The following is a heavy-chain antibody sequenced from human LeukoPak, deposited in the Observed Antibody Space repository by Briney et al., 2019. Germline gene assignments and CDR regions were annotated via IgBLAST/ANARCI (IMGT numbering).Heavy chain of an antibody. V-gene: IGHV3-23*01. J-gene: IGHJ4*02. D-gene: IGHD3-22*01. Sequence: GGSLRLSCAAPGFTFRSYAMSWVRHAPGKGLEWVSGISGSGGITYYAESLRGRSTISRDNSKNTLYLQMNSLRAEDTAMYYCAKVPTDYENSGPVDWGQGTLVTVSS. CDR2: ISGSGGIT. CDR3: AKVPTDYENSGPVD. CDR1: GFTFRSYA.